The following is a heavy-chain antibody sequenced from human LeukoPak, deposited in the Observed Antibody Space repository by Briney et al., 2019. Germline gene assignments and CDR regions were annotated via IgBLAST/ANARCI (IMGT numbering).Heavy chain of an antibody. CDR2: MNPNSGNT. V-gene: IGHV1-8*03. CDR3: ARSGGSGWYFGINSHYYYMDV. Sequence: ASVKVSCKASGYTFTNYDINWVRQATGQGLEWMGWMNPNSGNTGYAQKFQGRITITRNTSIGTAYMELSSLRSEDTALYYCARSGGSGWYFGINSHYYYMDVWGKGTTVTVSS. CDR1: GYTFTNYD. J-gene: IGHJ6*03. D-gene: IGHD6-19*01.